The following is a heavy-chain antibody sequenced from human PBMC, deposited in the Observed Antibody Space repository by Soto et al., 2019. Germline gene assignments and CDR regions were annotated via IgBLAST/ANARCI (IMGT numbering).Heavy chain of an antibody. Sequence: PSETLSLTCTVSGGSISSYYWSWIRQPPGKGLEWIGYIYYSGSTNYNPSLKSRVTISVDTSKNQFSLKLSSVTAADTAVYYCAREGYYYDSSGYSPHFYYYYGMDVWGQGTTVTVSS. CDR2: IYYSGST. V-gene: IGHV4-59*01. D-gene: IGHD3-22*01. CDR3: AREGYYYDSSGYSPHFYYYYGMDV. CDR1: GGSISSYY. J-gene: IGHJ6*02.